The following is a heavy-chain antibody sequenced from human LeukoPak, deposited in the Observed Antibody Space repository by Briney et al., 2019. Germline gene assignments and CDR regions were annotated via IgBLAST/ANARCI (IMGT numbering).Heavy chain of an antibody. Sequence: ASVKVSCKASGYTFTAYHMHWVRQAPGQGLEWMGRINPNSGDTNYAQKFQGRVTMTRDTSISTAYMELSRLRSDDTAVYYCARDRGSGWDPYFDYWGQGTLVTVSS. V-gene: IGHV1-2*06. J-gene: IGHJ4*02. D-gene: IGHD6-19*01. CDR1: GYTFTAYH. CDR3: ARDRGSGWDPYFDY. CDR2: INPNSGDT.